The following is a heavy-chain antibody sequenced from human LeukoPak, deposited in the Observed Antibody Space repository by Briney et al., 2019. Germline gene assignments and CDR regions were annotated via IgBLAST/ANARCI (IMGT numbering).Heavy chain of an antibody. CDR3: ARDLGYCSGSTCYVGYFDY. Sequence: GGSLRLSCAASGFTFSSYAMSWVRQAPGKGLEWVSAISGSGGSTYYADSVKGRFTISRDNSKNTVYLQMNSLRAEDTAVYYCARDLGYCSGSTCYVGYFDYWGQGTQVTVSS. J-gene: IGHJ4*02. D-gene: IGHD2-15*01. CDR1: GFTFSSYA. V-gene: IGHV3-23*01. CDR2: ISGSGGST.